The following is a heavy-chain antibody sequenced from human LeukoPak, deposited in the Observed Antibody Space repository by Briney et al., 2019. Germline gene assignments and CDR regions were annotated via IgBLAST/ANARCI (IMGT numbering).Heavy chain of an antibody. CDR2: IKSKTDGGTT. CDR1: GGSISGYF. V-gene: IGHV3-15*01. J-gene: IGHJ4*02. CDR3: TTVYEAVAGFDY. Sequence: ETLSLTCTVSGGSISGYFWSWLRQPPGKGLEWVGRIKSKTDGGTTDYAAPVKGRFTISRDDSKNTLYLQMNSLKTEDTAVYYCTTVYEAVAGFDYWGQGTLVTVSS. D-gene: IGHD6-19*01.